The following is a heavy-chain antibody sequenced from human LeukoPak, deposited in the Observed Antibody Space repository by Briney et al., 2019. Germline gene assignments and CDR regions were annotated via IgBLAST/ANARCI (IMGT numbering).Heavy chain of an antibody. J-gene: IGHJ4*02. CDR1: GFTFSSYW. CDR2: INSDGSST. Sequence: PGGSLRLSCAASGFTFSSYWMHWVRQAPGKGLVWVSRINSDGSSTRYADSVKGRFTISRDNSENTVPLQMNTLKTEDTAVYYCAKGLRWFGDFYFNFFDYWGQGILVTVSS. D-gene: IGHD3-10*01. V-gene: IGHV3-74*01. CDR3: AKGLRWFGDFYFNFFDY.